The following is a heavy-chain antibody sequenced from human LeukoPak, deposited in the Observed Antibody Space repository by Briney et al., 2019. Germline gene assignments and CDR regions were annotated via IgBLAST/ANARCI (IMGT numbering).Heavy chain of an antibody. CDR1: GYSISSGYF. CDR2: IYNSGST. Sequence: SETLSLTCTVSGYSISSGYFWGWIRQPPGKGLEWIGTIYNSGSTYYNASLESRVTISVDTSRNQVSLTLSSVTAADTAMYYCARRPDGLDIWGQGTMVIVSS. J-gene: IGHJ3*02. CDR3: ARRPDGLDI. V-gene: IGHV4-38-2*02.